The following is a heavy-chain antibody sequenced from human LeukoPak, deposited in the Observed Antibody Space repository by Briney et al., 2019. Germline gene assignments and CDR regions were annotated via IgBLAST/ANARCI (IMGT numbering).Heavy chain of an antibody. CDR3: ARLVPLTVAGIFDY. V-gene: IGHV4-38-2*01. CDR1: GYSISSGYY. D-gene: IGHD6-19*01. CDR2: IYHSGST. J-gene: IGHJ4*02. Sequence: AETLSLTCAVSGYSISSGYYWGWIRQPPGKGLEWIGSIYHSGSTYYNPSLKSRVTISVDTSKNQFSLKLSSVTAADTAVYYCARLVPLTVAGIFDYWGQGTLVTVSS.